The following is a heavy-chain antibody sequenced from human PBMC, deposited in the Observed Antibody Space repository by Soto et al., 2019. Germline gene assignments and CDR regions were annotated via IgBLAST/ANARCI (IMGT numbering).Heavy chain of an antibody. V-gene: IGHV1-69*13. CDR1: GGTFSSYA. CDR2: IIPIFGTA. J-gene: IGHJ6*02. D-gene: IGHD4-17*01. Sequence: GGSVKVSCKASGGTFSSYAISWVRQAPGQGLEWMGGIIPIFGTANYAQKFQGRVTITADESTSTAYMELSSLRSEDTAVYYCARGGSYGDYAIYYGMDVWGQGTTVTASS. CDR3: ARGGSYGDYAIYYGMDV.